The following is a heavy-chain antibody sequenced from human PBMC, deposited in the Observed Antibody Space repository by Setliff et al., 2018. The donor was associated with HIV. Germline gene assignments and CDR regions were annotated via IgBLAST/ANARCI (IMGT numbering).Heavy chain of an antibody. CDR2: MSDSGSSQ. V-gene: IGHV3-11*04. J-gene: IGHJ4*02. CDR3: AGTDDSSGYYSIGFDH. CDR1: GFPFSDYY. D-gene: IGHD3-22*01. Sequence: PGGSLRLSCAASGFPFSDYYMSWVRQSPGKGLEWVSYMSDSGSSQSYADSVKGRFTISRDNAKNSLYLQMNSLRAEDTAVYYCAGTDDSSGYYSIGFDHWGQGTLVTVSS.